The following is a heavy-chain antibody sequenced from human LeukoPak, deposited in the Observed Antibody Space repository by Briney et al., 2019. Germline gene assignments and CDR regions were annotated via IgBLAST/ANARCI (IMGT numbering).Heavy chain of an antibody. CDR3: ARDPYSSTWSYGMDV. V-gene: IGHV3-7*05. D-gene: IGHD6-6*01. CDR2: IKEDGSEK. J-gene: IGHJ6*02. Sequence: GGSLRLSCAASGFTFSTFWMSWVRQAPGKGLEWLANIKEDGSEKYYVDSVKGRFTISRDNAKNSLYLQMNTLRAEDTAVYYCARDPYSSTWSYGMDVWGQGTTVTVSS. CDR1: GFTFSTFW.